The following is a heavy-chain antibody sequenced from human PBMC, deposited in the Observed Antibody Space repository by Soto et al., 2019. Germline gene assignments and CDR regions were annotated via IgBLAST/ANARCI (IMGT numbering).Heavy chain of an antibody. V-gene: IGHV1-69*06. CDR3: AGGLAASGPDFDY. J-gene: IGHJ4*02. CDR2: IIPLFAPA. CDR1: GITFSSYA. Sequence: QVQLVQSGDEAKKPGSSVKVSCMASGITFSSYAFSWVRQAPGQGPEWMGGIIPLFAPANYTQKFQGRVTITADKSTSTVYMELTSLRSEDTAVYYCAGGLAASGPDFDYWGQGTLVSVSS. D-gene: IGHD6-13*01.